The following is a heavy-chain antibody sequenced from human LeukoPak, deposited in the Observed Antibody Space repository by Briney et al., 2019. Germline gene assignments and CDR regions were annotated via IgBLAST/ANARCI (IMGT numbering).Heavy chain of an antibody. CDR3: ARGRSGSYYRFDY. Sequence: SETLSLTCTVSGGSIRSYYWSRIRQPPGKGLEWIGHISNSGGTNFNPSLKSRVTISVDTSKNQFSLKLSSVTAADTAVYYCARGRSGSYYRFDYWGQGTLVTVSS. CDR1: GGSIRSYY. D-gene: IGHD1-26*01. V-gene: IGHV4-59*01. CDR2: ISNSGGT. J-gene: IGHJ4*02.